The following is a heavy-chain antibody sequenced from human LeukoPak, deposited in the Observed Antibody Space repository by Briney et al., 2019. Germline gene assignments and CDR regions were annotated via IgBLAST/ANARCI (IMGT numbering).Heavy chain of an antibody. CDR2: ISSSGSTT. D-gene: IGHD6-13*01. Sequence: PGGSLRLSCAASGFTFSFYEMNWVRQAPGKGLEWVSYISSSGSTTYYADSVKGRFTISRDNSKNTLYLQMNSLRAEDTAVYYCAKEGPIAAAGTESYYYGMDVWGQGTTVTVSS. CDR3: AKEGPIAAAGTESYYYGMDV. V-gene: IGHV3-48*03. J-gene: IGHJ6*02. CDR1: GFTFSFYE.